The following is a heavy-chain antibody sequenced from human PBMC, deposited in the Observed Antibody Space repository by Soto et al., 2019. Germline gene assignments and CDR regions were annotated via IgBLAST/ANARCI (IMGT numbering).Heavy chain of an antibody. CDR3: ARHEDGDNNWFDP. V-gene: IGHV5-10-1*01. D-gene: IGHD4-17*01. Sequence: PGESLKISCKGSGYSFTSYWISWVRQMPGKGLEWMGRIDPSDSYTNYSPSFQGHVTISADKSISTAYLRWSSLKASDTAMYYCARHEDGDNNWFDPWGQGTLVTVSS. CDR2: IDPSDSYT. CDR1: GYSFTSYW. J-gene: IGHJ5*02.